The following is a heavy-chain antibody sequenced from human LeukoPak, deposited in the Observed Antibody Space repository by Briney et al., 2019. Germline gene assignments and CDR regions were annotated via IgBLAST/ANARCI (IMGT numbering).Heavy chain of an antibody. V-gene: IGHV3-23*01. Sequence: GGSLRLSCAASGFTFSSYAMSWVRQAPGKGLEWVSAISGSGGSSYYADSVKGRFTISRDNSKNTLYLQMNSLRAEDTAVYYCAKALGYCSGGSCPGYFDIWGQGTMVTVSS. CDR2: ISGSGGSS. CDR3: AKALGYCSGGSCPGYFDI. CDR1: GFTFSSYA. J-gene: IGHJ3*02. D-gene: IGHD2-15*01.